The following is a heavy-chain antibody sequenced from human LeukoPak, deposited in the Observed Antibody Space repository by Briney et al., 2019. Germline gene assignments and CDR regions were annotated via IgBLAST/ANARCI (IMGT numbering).Heavy chain of an antibody. Sequence: PSETLSLTCTVSGGSISSYYWSWIRQPAGKGLEWIGRIYYSGYTNYNPSLKSRVTISVDTSKNQFSLKLSSVTAADTAVYYCARGARGIAADPFDYWGQGTLVTVSS. V-gene: IGHV4-4*07. CDR2: IYYSGYT. CDR1: GGSISSYY. J-gene: IGHJ4*02. CDR3: ARGARGIAADPFDY. D-gene: IGHD6-13*01.